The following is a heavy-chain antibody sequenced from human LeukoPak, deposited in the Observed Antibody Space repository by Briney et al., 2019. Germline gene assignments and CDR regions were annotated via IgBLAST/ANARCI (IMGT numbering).Heavy chain of an antibody. J-gene: IGHJ4*02. CDR2: VSSGFHA. V-gene: IGHV3-13*01. D-gene: IGHD5-18*01. CDR1: GFTLGSHD. Sequence: GGSPRLSCTASGFTLGSHDMHWVRQIPGQGLEWVAAVSSGFHAFFADSVQGRFTVSREDARHSLYLKMNSLRAGDTAVYYCVREARGYHYTYFDYWGQGTLVTVSS. CDR3: VREARGYHYTYFDY.